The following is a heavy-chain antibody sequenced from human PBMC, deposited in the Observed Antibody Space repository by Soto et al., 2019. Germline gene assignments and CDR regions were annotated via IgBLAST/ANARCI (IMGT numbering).Heavy chain of an antibody. V-gene: IGHV4-39*01. Sequence: QLQLQESGPGLVKPSETLSLTCTVSGGSVSSSSYYWGWIRQPPGKGLEWIGSISYSGSTYYNPSLKSRVTISVDTSKNQFSLTRSSVTAADTAVYYCARDGGSSFDYWGQGTLVTVSS. CDR3: ARDGGSSFDY. CDR2: ISYSGST. CDR1: GGSVSSSSYY. J-gene: IGHJ4*02. D-gene: IGHD2-15*01.